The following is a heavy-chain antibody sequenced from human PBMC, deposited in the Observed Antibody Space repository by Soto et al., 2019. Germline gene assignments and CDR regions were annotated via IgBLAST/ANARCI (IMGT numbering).Heavy chain of an antibody. CDR2: VYYTGST. D-gene: IGHD6-19*01. J-gene: IGHJ4*02. CDR3: ARSVAVPGAHIDY. CDR1: GGSISGSY. Sequence: SETLSLTCGVSGGSISGSYWSWIRQSPGKGLEWLGYVYYTGSTNYSPSLRSRVSISVDASKNEFSLRLSSVTAADTAVYFCARSVAVPGAHIDYWGQGTQVTVSS. V-gene: IGHV4-59*01.